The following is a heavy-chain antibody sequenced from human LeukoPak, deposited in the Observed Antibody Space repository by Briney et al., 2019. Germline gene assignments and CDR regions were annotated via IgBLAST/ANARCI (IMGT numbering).Heavy chain of an antibody. V-gene: IGHV4-30-4*01. CDR2: IYYTGNT. CDR3: ARGIRVATIAGWYFDL. Sequence: PSETLSLTCSVSGDSISSGDFYWSWIRQPPGKALAWIASIYYTGNTYYNPSLKSRVIISVDTSKNQFSLKLSSVTAADTAVVYCARGIRVATIAGWYFDLWGRGTLVTVSS. CDR1: GDSISSGDFY. J-gene: IGHJ2*01. D-gene: IGHD5-12*01.